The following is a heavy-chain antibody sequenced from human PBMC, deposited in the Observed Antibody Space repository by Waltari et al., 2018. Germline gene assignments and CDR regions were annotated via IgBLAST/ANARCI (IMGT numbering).Heavy chain of an antibody. D-gene: IGHD5-12*01. Sequence: EVQLVESGGGLVQPGGSLRLSCAASGFTFRSYAMSWVRQAPGWGLGWVSSMRGSDGRTNYADSAEGRFTISRDNVKNTLFLQMNSLRADDAAVYYCAKDLGGFSGSHWYFDLWGRGTLDTVSS. CDR2: MRGSDGRT. CDR3: AKDLGGFSGSHWYFDL. V-gene: IGHV3-23*04. J-gene: IGHJ2*01. CDR1: GFTFRSYA.